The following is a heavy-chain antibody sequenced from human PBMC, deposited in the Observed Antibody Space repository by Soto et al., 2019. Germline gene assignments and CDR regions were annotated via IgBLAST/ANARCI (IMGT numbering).Heavy chain of an antibody. CDR3: ARGLDWIAARPGFDY. V-gene: IGHV4-34*01. J-gene: IGHJ4*02. CDR2: INHSGST. Sequence: QVQLQQWGAGLLKHSAPLSLTCAVYGGSFSGFYWSWIRQPPGMGLEGIGEINHSGSTNDNPSLKSRVTISVDTSKNQSSLRLSSVTSADTAVYYGARGLDWIAARPGFDYWGQGTLVTVSS. CDR1: GGSFSGFY. D-gene: IGHD6-6*01.